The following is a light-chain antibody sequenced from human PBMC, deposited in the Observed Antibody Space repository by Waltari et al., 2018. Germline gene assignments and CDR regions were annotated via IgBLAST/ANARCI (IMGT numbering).Light chain of an antibody. CDR2: AAS. J-gene: IGKJ4*01. Sequence: DIQMTQSPSSVSASVGDRDTITCRASQGISNWLAWYQQKPGKAPKLLIYAASSLQSGGPSRFSGSGSGTDFTLTISSLQPEDFATYYCQQANSFPLTFGGGTKVEIK. CDR1: QGISNW. V-gene: IGKV1-12*01. CDR3: QQANSFPLT.